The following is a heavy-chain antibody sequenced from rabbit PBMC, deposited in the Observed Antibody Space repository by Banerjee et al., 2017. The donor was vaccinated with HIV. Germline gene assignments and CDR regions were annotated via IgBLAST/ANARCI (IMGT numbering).Heavy chain of an antibody. Sequence: QEQLVESGGGLVQPGGSLKLSCKASGFDFSSYGVSWVRQAPGKGLEWIGYITYGGSAYYASWVKGRFTISRDNAQNTVTLQMTSLTVADTAIYFCARETSGYHGYLDLWGPGTLVTVS. CDR3: ARETSGYHGYLDL. CDR1: GFDFSSYG. V-gene: IGHV1S47*01. CDR2: ITYGGSA. D-gene: IGHD7-1*01. J-gene: IGHJ4*01.